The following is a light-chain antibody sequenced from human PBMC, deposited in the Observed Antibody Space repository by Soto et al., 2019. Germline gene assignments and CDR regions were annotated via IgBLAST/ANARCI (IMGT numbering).Light chain of an antibody. CDR2: KTS. J-gene: IGKJ4*01. CDR1: EGITW. Sequence: DIQMTQSPSTLAASVGDRVAITCRASEGITWLAWYQQKPGKAPKLLIYKTSILESGVPSRFSASGSGTDFSLTISSLQPDDFATYYCQQYTAYPLTFGGGTQVQIK. V-gene: IGKV1-5*03. CDR3: QQYTAYPLT.